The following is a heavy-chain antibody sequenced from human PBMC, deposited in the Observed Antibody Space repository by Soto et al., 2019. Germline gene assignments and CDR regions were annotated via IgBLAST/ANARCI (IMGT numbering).Heavy chain of an antibody. J-gene: IGHJ6*02. D-gene: IGHD4-17*01. CDR2: IKSKTDGGTT. V-gene: IGHV3-15*01. CDR3: TTDSGTTVTTPNYYYGMDV. CDR1: GFTFSNAW. Sequence: PGGSLRLSCAASGFTFSNAWMSWVRQAPGKGLEWVGRIKSKTDGGTTDYAAPVKGRFTISRGDSKNTLYLQMNSLKTEDTAVYYCTTDSGTTVTTPNYYYGMDVWGQGTTVTVSS.